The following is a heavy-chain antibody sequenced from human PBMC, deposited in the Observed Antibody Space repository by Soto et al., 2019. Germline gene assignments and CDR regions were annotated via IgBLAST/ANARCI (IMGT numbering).Heavy chain of an antibody. CDR3: ARAPHPPYGSVWRSLYWYVDR. CDR1: GGTFNSYA. V-gene: IGHV1-69*06. J-gene: IGHJ2*01. CDR2: IIPIFRST. D-gene: IGHD2-15*01. Sequence: QVQLVQSGAEVKKPGSSVKVSCKASGGTFNSYALTWVRQAPGHGLEWMGGIIPIFRSTNYAQKFQGRVTITASRSTSTAYMERSSLRSADPAVYSCARAPHPPYGSVWRSLYWYVDRWGRGTLVTVSS.